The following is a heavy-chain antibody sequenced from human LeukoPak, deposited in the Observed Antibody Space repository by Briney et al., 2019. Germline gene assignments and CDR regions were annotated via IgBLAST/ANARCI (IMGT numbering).Heavy chain of an antibody. CDR1: GFTVSSAY. D-gene: IGHD1-14*01. CDR2: VRKAGTT. Sequence: GGSLRLSCAASGFTVSSAYVSWVRQAPGKGLQWVAVVRKAGTTVYIDSVKGRFTISRDTSRNTLSLQMNSLRAEDTAVYYCAREGEKGDGYNHGFDYWGQGTLVTVSS. V-gene: IGHV3-53*01. CDR3: AREGEKGDGYNHGFDY. J-gene: IGHJ4*02.